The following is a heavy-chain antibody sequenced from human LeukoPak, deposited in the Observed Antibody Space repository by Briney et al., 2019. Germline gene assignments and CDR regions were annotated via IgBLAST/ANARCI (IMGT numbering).Heavy chain of an antibody. Sequence: SETLSLTCTVSGGSISSYYWSWIRQPPGKGLEWIGYIYYSGSTNYNPSLKSRVTISVDTSKNQFSLKLSSVTAADTAVYYCARSVVPAAMLNRFDPWGQGTLVTVSS. J-gene: IGHJ5*02. V-gene: IGHV4-59*01. CDR3: ARSVVPAAMLNRFDP. CDR2: IYYSGST. D-gene: IGHD2-2*01. CDR1: GGSISSYY.